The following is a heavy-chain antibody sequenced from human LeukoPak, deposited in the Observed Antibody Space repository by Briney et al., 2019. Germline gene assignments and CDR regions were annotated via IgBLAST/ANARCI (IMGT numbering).Heavy chain of an antibody. CDR3: ARRRSYTSSLIDS. CDR1: GYSFTYFW. CDR2: IYPADSDT. V-gene: IGHV5-51*01. J-gene: IGHJ4*02. Sequence: GESLKISCKGSGYSFTYFWIGWVRQMPGKGLEWMGIIYPADSDTRYSPSFQGQATISADKSISTAYLQWSSLKASDTAMYYCARRRSYTSSLIDSWGQGTLVTVSS. D-gene: IGHD6-13*01.